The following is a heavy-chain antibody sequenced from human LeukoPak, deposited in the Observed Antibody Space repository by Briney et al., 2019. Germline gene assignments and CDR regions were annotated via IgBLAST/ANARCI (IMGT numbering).Heavy chain of an antibody. CDR1: GYSFTSYW. V-gene: IGHV5-51*01. CDR3: ARSRSSFPYYYYMDV. CDR2: IYPGDSDT. Sequence: GESLKISCKGSGYSFTSYWIGWVRQVPGKGLEWMGIIYPGDSDTRYSPSFQGQVTISADKSISTAYLQWSSLKASDTAMYYCARSRSSFPYYYYMDVWGEGTMVTVSS. J-gene: IGHJ6*03.